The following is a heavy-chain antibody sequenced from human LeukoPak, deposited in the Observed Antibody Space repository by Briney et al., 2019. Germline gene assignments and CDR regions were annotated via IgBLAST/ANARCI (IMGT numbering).Heavy chain of an antibody. CDR1: GFTFSTYS. D-gene: IGHD6-19*01. CDR3: ARGGYSSSWYGLY. J-gene: IGHJ4*02. Sequence: GGSLRLSCAASGFTFSTYSINWLRQAPGKGLEWVSYISNSGTTVYYADSVRGRFTISRDNAKNSLYLQMNNLRAEDTAVYYCARGGYSSSWYGLYWGQGTLVTVSS. CDR2: ISNSGTTV. V-gene: IGHV3-48*01.